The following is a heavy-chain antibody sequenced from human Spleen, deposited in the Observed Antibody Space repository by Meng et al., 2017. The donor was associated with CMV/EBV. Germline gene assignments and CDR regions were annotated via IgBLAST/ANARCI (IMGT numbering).Heavy chain of an antibody. CDR3: ARMGDSGIYYGDY. D-gene: IGHD1-26*01. CDR1: GYSFTRYW. Sequence: KVSCKGSGYSFTRYWIGWVRQMPGKGLEWMAFIYPGDSDTRYSPSFQGQVTISADKSISTAYLQWSSLKASDTATYYCARMGDSGIYYGDYWGQGTLVTVSS. J-gene: IGHJ4*02. CDR2: IYPGDSDT. V-gene: IGHV5-51*01.